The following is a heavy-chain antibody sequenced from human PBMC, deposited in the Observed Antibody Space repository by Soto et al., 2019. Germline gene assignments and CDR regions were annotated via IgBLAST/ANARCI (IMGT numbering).Heavy chain of an antibody. D-gene: IGHD5-18*01. Sequence: PSETLSLTCAVYGGSFSCYYWSWIRQPPGKGLEWIGEINHSGSTNYNPSLKSRVTISVDTSKNQFSLKLSSVTAADTAVYYCARGQAKKDTAMVRPYNWFDPWGQGTLVTVSS. CDR3: ARGQAKKDTAMVRPYNWFDP. J-gene: IGHJ5*02. CDR1: GGSFSCYY. V-gene: IGHV4-34*01. CDR2: INHSGST.